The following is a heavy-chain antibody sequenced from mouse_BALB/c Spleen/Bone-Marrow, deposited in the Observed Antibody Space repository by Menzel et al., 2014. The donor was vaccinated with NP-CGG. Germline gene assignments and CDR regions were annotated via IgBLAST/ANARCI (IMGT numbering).Heavy chain of an antibody. CDR3: ARGGHDFSLDY. V-gene: IGHV1-69*01. Sequence: QVQLQQSGAEFVMPGASVKMSCKASGYTFTDKWMHWVKQRPGQGLEWIGATDTSGSYINYNQKFKGKASLTVDASSSTAYMHLSSLTSDDSAVYYCARGGHDFSLDYWGQGTSVIVSS. CDR1: GYTFTDKW. D-gene: IGHD2-4*01. J-gene: IGHJ4*01. CDR2: TDTSGSYI.